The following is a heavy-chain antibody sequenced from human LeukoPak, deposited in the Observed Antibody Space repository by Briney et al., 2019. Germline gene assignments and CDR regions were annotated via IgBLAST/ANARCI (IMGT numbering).Heavy chain of an antibody. V-gene: IGHV3-30*04. CDR1: GFTFSSYA. J-gene: IGHJ3*02. Sequence: GGSLRLSCAASGFTFSSYAMHWVRQAPGKGLEWVAVISYDGSNKYYADSVKGRFTISRDNSKNTLYLQMNSLRAEDMAVYYCARGYCGGDCYSGPFDIWGQGTMVTVSS. CDR2: ISYDGSNK. CDR3: ARGYCGGDCYSGPFDI. D-gene: IGHD2-21*02.